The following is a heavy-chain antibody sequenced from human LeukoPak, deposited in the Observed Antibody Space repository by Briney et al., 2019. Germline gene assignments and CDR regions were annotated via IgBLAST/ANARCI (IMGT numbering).Heavy chain of an antibody. CDR1: GFSLSTSGVG. Sequence: SGPPLVKPTQTLTLTCSLSGFSLSTSGVGVGWIRQPPGKALEWLALIYWDDDKRYSPSLKSRLTITKDTSKNQVVLTMTNMDPVDTATYYCAHSSSTVTLDYWGQGTLVTVSS. CDR3: AHSSSTVTLDY. CDR2: IYWDDDK. J-gene: IGHJ4*02. V-gene: IGHV2-5*02. D-gene: IGHD4-17*01.